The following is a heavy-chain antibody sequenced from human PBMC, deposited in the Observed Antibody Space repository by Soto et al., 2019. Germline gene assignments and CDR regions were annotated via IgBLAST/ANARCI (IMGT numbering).Heavy chain of an antibody. CDR3: ARYSGYEGYYYYYYMDV. Sequence: GGSLRLSCAASGFTFSSYSMNWVRQAPGKGLEWVSSISSSSSYIYYADSVKGRFTISRDNAKNSLYLQMNSLRAEDTAVYYCARYSGYEGYYYYYYMDVWGKGTTVTVSS. V-gene: IGHV3-21*01. J-gene: IGHJ6*03. D-gene: IGHD5-12*01. CDR1: GFTFSSYS. CDR2: ISSSSSYI.